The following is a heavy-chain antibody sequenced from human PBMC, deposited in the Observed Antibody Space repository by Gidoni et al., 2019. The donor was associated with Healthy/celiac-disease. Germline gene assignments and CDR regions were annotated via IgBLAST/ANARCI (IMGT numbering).Heavy chain of an antibody. D-gene: IGHD2-21*02. J-gene: IGHJ6*02. CDR1: GGTFSSYA. V-gene: IGHV1-69*01. Sequence: QVQLVQSGAEVKKPGSSVKVSCKASGGTFSSYATSWVRQAPGQGLEWMGGIIPIFGTANYAQKFQGRVTITADESTSTAYMELSSLRSEDTAVYYCASSVRVVTLVEYYYYYYGMDVWGQGTTVTVSS. CDR2: IIPIFGTA. CDR3: ASSVRVVTLVEYYYYYYGMDV.